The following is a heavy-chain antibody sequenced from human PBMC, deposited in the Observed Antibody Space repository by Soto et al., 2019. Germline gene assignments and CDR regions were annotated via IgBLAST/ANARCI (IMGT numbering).Heavy chain of an antibody. D-gene: IGHD3-3*01. CDR3: ARDHPHYLDFWRHFGASDI. J-gene: IGHJ3*02. V-gene: IGHV1-18*01. CDR2: ISDNNANT. Sequence: ASVKVSCKASGYTFSTYGINWVRQAPGQGLEWMGWISDNNANTHYAQNFRGRLTMTTDTSTSTAYMELRSLTSDDTAVYYCARDHPHYLDFWRHFGASDIWGQGTMGTVS. CDR1: GYTFSTYG.